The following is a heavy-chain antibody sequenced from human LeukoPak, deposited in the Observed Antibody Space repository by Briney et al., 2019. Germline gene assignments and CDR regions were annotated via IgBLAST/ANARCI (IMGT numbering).Heavy chain of an antibody. CDR1: GFTFSSYS. Sequence: GGSLRLSCAASGFTFSSYSMNWVRQAPGKGLEWVSYISSSSSTIDYADSVKGRFTISRDNAKNSLYLQMNSLRAEDTAVYYCARDLRITIFYYYGMDVWGQGTTVTVSS. J-gene: IGHJ6*02. CDR3: ARDLRITIFYYYGMDV. V-gene: IGHV3-48*04. D-gene: IGHD3-9*01. CDR2: ISSSSSTI.